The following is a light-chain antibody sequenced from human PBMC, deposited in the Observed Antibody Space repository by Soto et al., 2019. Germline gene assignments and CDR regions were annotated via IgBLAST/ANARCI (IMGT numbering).Light chain of an antibody. J-gene: IGLJ1*01. V-gene: IGLV2-11*01. CDR2: DVN. CDR1: SSDIGGYNY. CDR3: CSYIGSYSYV. Sequence: QSVLTQPASVSGSPGQSITISCTGTSSDIGGYNYVSWYQQHPGKVPKLMIYDVNKWPSGVPDRFSGSKSGNTASLTISGLQAEDEADYYCCSYIGSYSYVFGTGTKVTVL.